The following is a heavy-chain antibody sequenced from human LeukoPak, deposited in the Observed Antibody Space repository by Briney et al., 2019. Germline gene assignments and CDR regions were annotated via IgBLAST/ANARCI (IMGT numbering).Heavy chain of an antibody. Sequence: GSPRHSCAPSRVTPYNSVMTWVRHTPGKGLERVSLNCDSGSNTYYADSVKGRFAICTDNSKSALYLQMNSPVVEDTAFYYCAKRDPIPFAFDIWGQGTMVAVSS. J-gene: IGHJ3*02. CDR2: NCDSGSNT. V-gene: IGHV3-23*01. CDR1: RVTPYNSV. CDR3: AKRDPIPFAFDI. D-gene: IGHD2-2*02.